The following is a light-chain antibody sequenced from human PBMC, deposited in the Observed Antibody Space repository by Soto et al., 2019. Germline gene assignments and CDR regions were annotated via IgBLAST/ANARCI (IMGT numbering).Light chain of an antibody. CDR2: DSD. CDR3: GAWDGSLNVVL. CDR1: SANIGSNY. V-gene: IGLV1-51*01. J-gene: IGLJ2*01. Sequence: QSVFTQPPSVSAAPGQKVTISCSGSSANIGSNYVSWYQQLPGTAPKLVIYDSDRRPSEIPDRFSGSKSGTSATLDITGLQTGDEADYYCGAWDGSLNVVLFGGGTKLTVL.